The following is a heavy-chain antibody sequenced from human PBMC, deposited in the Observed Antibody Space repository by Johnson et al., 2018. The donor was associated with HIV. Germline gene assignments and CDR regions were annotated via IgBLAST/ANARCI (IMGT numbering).Heavy chain of an antibody. Sequence: VQLVESGGGLVKPGGSLRLSCAASGFTVSSNYMSWVRQAPGKGLEWVSLIYSGGSTTYAVAVTGRFTISRDNAKNSLYLQMNSLRAEDTALFYCARDISRWMVAATPRAFDIWGQGTMVTVSS. CDR2: IYSGGST. V-gene: IGHV3-53*01. CDR1: GFTVSSNY. D-gene: IGHD2-15*01. CDR3: ARDISRWMVAATPRAFDI. J-gene: IGHJ3*02.